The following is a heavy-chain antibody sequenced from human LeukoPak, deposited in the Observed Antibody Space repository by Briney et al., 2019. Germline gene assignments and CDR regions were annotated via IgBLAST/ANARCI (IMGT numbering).Heavy chain of an antibody. CDR3: ARRYPTYYDILTLYYYYGMDV. CDR2: MNPNSGNA. Sequence: ASVKVSCKASGYTFTSYDINWVRQATGQGLEWMGWMNPNSGNAGYAQKFQGRVTMTRNTSISTAYMELSSLRSEDTAVYYCARRYPTYYDILTLYYYYGMDVWGQGTTVTGSS. J-gene: IGHJ6*02. CDR1: GYTFTSYD. V-gene: IGHV1-8*01. D-gene: IGHD3-9*01.